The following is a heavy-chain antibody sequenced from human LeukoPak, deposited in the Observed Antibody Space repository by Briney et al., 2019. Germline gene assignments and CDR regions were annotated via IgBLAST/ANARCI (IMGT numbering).Heavy chain of an antibody. Sequence: ASVKVSCKASGYTFTSYYMHWVRQAPGQVLEWMGIINPSGGSTSYGQKFQGRVTMTRDTSTSTVSMELSSLRSEDTAVYYCARARRELLLHVCFDPWGQGTLVTVSS. J-gene: IGHJ5*02. CDR3: ARARRELLLHVCFDP. CDR2: INPSGGST. D-gene: IGHD1-26*01. CDR1: GYTFTSYY. V-gene: IGHV1-46*01.